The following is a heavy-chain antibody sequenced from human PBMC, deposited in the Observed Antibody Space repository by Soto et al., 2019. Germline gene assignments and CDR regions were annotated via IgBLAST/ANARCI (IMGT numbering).Heavy chain of an antibody. D-gene: IGHD6-6*01. V-gene: IGHV3-48*03. CDR1: GFTFSSYE. CDR2: ISSSGCTI. J-gene: IGHJ5*02. Sequence: GGSLRLSCAASGFTFSSYEMNWVRQAPGRGLEWVSYISSSGCTIYYADSVNGRCTISRDNAKNSLYLQMHSLRAEDTAVYYCARDMYSSSPIWFDPWGQGTLVTVSS. CDR3: ARDMYSSSPIWFDP.